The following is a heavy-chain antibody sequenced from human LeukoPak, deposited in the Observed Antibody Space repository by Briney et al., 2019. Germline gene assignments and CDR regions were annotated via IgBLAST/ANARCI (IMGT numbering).Heavy chain of an antibody. CDR1: GGSFSGYC. Sequence: PSETLSLTCAVYGGSFSGYCWSWIRQPPGKGLEWIGEINHSGSTNYNLSLKSRVTISVDTSKNQVSLKLSSVTAADTAVYYCARGARYFDWLLYTAFDIWGQGTMVTVSS. CDR2: INHSGST. J-gene: IGHJ3*02. D-gene: IGHD3-9*01. CDR3: ARGARYFDWLLYTAFDI. V-gene: IGHV4-34*01.